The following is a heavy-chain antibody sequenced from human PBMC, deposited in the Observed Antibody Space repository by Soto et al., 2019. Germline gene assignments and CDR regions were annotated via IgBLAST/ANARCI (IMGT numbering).Heavy chain of an antibody. Sequence: GSGPTLVNPTQTLTLTCTFSGFSLSTSGVGVGRIRQPPGKALEWLALIYWNDDKRYSPSLKSRLTITKDTSKNHVVLTMTNMDPVDTVTYFCAHIPTPVAAAGHYYFDYWGQGTLVTVSS. V-gene: IGHV2-5*01. CDR1: GFSLSTSGVG. CDR3: AHIPTPVAAAGHYYFDY. D-gene: IGHD6-13*01. J-gene: IGHJ4*02. CDR2: IYWNDDK.